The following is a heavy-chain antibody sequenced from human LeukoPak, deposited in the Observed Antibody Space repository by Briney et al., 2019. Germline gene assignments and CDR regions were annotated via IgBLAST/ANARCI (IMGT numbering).Heavy chain of an antibody. CDR1: GYSFTSYW. V-gene: IGHV5-51*01. CDR2: IYPGDSDT. Sequence: GESLKISCKGSGYSFTSYWIGWVRQMPGKGLEWMGIIYPGDSDTRYSPSFQGQVTISADKSISTAYLQWSSLKASDTAIYYCASLLPAAQGGYYFDYWGQGTLVTVSS. J-gene: IGHJ4*02. CDR3: ASLLPAAQGGYYFDY. D-gene: IGHD2-2*01.